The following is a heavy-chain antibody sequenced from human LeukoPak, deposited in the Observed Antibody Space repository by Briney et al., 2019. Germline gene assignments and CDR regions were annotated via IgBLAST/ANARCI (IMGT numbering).Heavy chain of an antibody. D-gene: IGHD2-2*01. CDR2: IYHSGST. V-gene: IGHV4-38-2*01. J-gene: IGHJ4*02. CDR1: GYSISSGYY. CDR3: ARRCSSTSCYYFDY. Sequence: SETLSLTCAVSGYSISSGYYWGWIRQPPGKGLEWIGSIYHSGSTYYNPSLKSRVTISVDTSKNQFSLKLSSVTAADTAVYYCARRCSSTSCYYFDYWGQGTLVTVSS.